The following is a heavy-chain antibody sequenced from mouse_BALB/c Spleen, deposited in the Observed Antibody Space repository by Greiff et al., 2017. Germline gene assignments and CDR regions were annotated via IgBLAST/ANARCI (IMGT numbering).Heavy chain of an antibody. Sequence: EVKLMESGPGLVKPSQSLSLSCSVTGYSITSGYYWNWIRQFPGNKLEWMSYISYDGSNNYNPSLKNRISITRDTSKNQFFLKLNSVTTEDTATYYSAMNFEYWGQGTTLTVSA. V-gene: IGHV3-6*02. CDR3: AMNFEY. J-gene: IGHJ2*01. CDR1: GYSITSGYY. CDR2: ISYDGSN.